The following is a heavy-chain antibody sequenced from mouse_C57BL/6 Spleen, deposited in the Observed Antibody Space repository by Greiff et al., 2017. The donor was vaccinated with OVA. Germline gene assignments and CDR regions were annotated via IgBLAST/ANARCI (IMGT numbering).Heavy chain of an antibody. CDR2: IDPEDGET. V-gene: IGHV14-2*01. D-gene: IGHD3-3*01. J-gene: IGHJ3*01. Sequence: VQLQQSGAELVKPGASVKLSCTASGFNIKDYYMHWVKQRTVQGLEWIGSIDPEDGETKYAPNFQGKATITADTSSNTAYLQLSSLTSEDTAVYYCAEGRFAYWGQGTLVTVSA. CDR3: AEGRFAY. CDR1: GFNIKDYY.